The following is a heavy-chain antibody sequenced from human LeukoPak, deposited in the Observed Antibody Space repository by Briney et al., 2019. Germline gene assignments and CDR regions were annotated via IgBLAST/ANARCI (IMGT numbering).Heavy chain of an antibody. D-gene: IGHD3-3*01. CDR3: AREQRFLEWFVPSWFDP. V-gene: IGHV1-18*01. CDR1: GYTFTSYG. J-gene: IGHJ5*02. CDR2: IRAYNGHT. Sequence: ASVKVSCTASGYTFTSYGISWVRQAPGQGLEWLGWIRAYNGHTNYAQKLQGRGTMTPATSTSTAYLELSSLRSEETAVYYCAREQRFLEWFVPSWFDPWGQGTLVTVAS.